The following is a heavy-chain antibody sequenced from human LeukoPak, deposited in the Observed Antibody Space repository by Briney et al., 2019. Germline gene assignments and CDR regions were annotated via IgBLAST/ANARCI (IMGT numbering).Heavy chain of an antibody. V-gene: IGHV4-61*02. CDR3: ARDGHYYGSGSYSLDY. Sequence: KPSQTLSLTGTVSGGSISSGSYYWSWIRQPAGKGLEWIGRIYTSGSTNYNPSLKSRVTISVDTSKNQFSLNLSSLTAADTAVYYCARDGHYYGSGSYSLDYWGQGTLVTVSS. CDR2: IYTSGST. D-gene: IGHD3-10*01. J-gene: IGHJ4*02. CDR1: GGSISSGSYY.